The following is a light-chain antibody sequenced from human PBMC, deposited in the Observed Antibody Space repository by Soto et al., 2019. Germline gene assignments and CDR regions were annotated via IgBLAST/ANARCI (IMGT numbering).Light chain of an antibody. Sequence: EILLTQSPVTLSVSPGARATLSCRASQSVSSNSLAWFQLKPGQAPRLLIYGASSRATGIPDRFSGSGSGTDFTLTISRLEPEDFAMYYCQQWFTFGPGTKVDIK. CDR3: QQWFT. CDR1: QSVSSNS. V-gene: IGKV3-20*01. J-gene: IGKJ3*01. CDR2: GAS.